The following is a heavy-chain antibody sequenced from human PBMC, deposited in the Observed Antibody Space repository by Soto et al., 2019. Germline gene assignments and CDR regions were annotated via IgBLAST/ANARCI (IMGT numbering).Heavy chain of an antibody. D-gene: IGHD3-10*01. CDR3: AKIWSGGKYYGMHV. CDR2: IYHSGVT. Sequence: LSLNCAVSGGSIIGTYWWTWVRQSPGKGLEWIAEIYHSGVTNYNPSLKSRVTISVDKSKNQFSLKVSSVTAADTAVYYCAKIWSGGKYYGMHVWRQGT. J-gene: IGHJ6*02. CDR1: GGSIIGTYW. V-gene: IGHV4-4*02.